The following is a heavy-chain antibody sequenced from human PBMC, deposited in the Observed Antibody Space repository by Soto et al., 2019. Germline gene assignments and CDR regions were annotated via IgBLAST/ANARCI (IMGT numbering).Heavy chain of an antibody. D-gene: IGHD1-26*01. J-gene: IGHJ6*02. CDR2: IYHSGST. V-gene: IGHV4-4*02. Sequence: SETLSLTCAVSGGSISSSNWWSWVRQPPGKGLKWIGEIYHSGSTNYNPTLKSQDTISVDKSKNQFSLKLISVTAADTAVYYCARVSGSYYYGMDVWGQGTTVT. CDR1: GGSISSSNW. CDR3: ARVSGSYYYGMDV.